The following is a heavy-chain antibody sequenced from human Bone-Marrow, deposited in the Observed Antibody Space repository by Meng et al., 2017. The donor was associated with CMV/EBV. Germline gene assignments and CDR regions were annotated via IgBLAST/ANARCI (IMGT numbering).Heavy chain of an antibody. V-gene: IGHV3-7*01. J-gene: IGHJ4*02. CDR3: ARSGVTIFGVVIPFDY. D-gene: IGHD3-3*01. Sequence: ETLSLTCAASGCTFSSYWMSWVRQAPGKGLEWVANLKQDGSEKYYVDSVKGRFTISRDNAENSLYLLMNSLRAEDTAVYYCARSGVTIFGVVIPFDYWGQGTLVTVSS. CDR2: LKQDGSEK. CDR1: GCTFSSYW.